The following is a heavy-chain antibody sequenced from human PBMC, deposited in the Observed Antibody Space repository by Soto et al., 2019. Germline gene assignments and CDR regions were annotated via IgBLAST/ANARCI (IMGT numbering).Heavy chain of an antibody. CDR1: GGNFRSQSIS. J-gene: IGHJ6*02. Sequence: QVQLVQSGAEVKKPGSSVKVSCKASGGNFRSQSISISWVRQAPGQGLEWMGRAIPVLGVANYAQKFQGRVTITADKFTSTVYMELRSLGSEDTAVYYCARDRDVAAAGCVETNYYYGMDVWGQGTTVTVSS. D-gene: IGHD6-13*01. V-gene: IGHV1-69*08. CDR2: AIPVLGVA. CDR3: ARDRDVAAAGCVETNYYYGMDV.